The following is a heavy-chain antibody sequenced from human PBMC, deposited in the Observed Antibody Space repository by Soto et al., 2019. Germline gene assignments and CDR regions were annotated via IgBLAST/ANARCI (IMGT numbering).Heavy chain of an antibody. CDR2: IYYSGST. V-gene: IGHV4-39*02. CDR3: ARDGREASGMDV. J-gene: IGHJ6*02. CDR1: GGSISSSSYY. D-gene: IGHD1-26*01. Sequence: PSETLSLTCTVSGGSISSSSYYWGWIRQPPGKGLEWIGSIYYSGSTYYNPSLKSRVTISADTSKNQFSLKLSSVTAADTAVYYCARDGREASGMDVWGQGTKVTVSS.